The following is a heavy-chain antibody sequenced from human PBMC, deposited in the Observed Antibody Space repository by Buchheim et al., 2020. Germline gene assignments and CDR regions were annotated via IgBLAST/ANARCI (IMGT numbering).Heavy chain of an antibody. J-gene: IGHJ6*02. V-gene: IGHV3-48*01. CDR3: ARDVYGYYAVDV. CDR2: ISSTGIDM. CDR1: GFTFSSYS. D-gene: IGHD2/OR15-2a*01. Sequence: EEQLVESGGGLVQPGGCLRLSCAASGFTFSSYSMNWVRQAPGKGLEWVSYISSTGIDMYYADSVKGRFTVSRDNAENSLYLQMNGVTAEDTDVYYSARDVYGYYAVDVWGQGTT.